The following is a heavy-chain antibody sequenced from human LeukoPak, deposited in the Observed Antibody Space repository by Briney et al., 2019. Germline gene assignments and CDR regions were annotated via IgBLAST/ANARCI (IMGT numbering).Heavy chain of an antibody. V-gene: IGHV3-43D*03. CDR1: GFTFDDYA. CDR3: AKPPLSGMATIGYMDV. D-gene: IGHD5-24*01. CDR2: ISWDGGST. J-gene: IGHJ6*03. Sequence: GGSLRLSCAASGFTFDDYAMHWVRQAPGKGLEWVSLISWDGGSTYYADSVKGRFTISRDNSKNSLYLQMNSLRAEDTALYYCAKPPLSGMATIGYMDVWGKGTTVTVSS.